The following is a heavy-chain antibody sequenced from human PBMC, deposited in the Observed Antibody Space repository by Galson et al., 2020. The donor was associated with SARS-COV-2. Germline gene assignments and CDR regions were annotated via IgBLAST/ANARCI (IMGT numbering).Heavy chain of an antibody. CDR1: GFTFNSYS. J-gene: IGHJ4*02. CDR3: ARDFGGDAGTTEYFFDY. D-gene: IGHD1-7*01. CDR2: ISSSGSYM. Sequence: GSLRLSCAASGFTFNSYSMHWVRQAPGKGLEWVSSISSSGSYMYYADSVQGRFTVSRDNGKNSLFLQMNSLTADDTAVYFCARDFGGDAGTTEYFFDYWGQGALVTVSS. V-gene: IGHV3-21*01.